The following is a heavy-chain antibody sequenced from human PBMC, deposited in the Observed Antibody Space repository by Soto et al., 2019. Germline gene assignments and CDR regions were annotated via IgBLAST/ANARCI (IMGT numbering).Heavy chain of an antibody. J-gene: IGHJ4*02. Sequence: SETLSLTCTVSGGSISSYYWSWIRQPPGKGLEWIGYIYYTGLSNSNPSLNSRVTMSVDTSKNQFSLKLSSVTAADTAVYYCVSHSSHWPFFDFWGQGTLVTASS. CDR2: IYYTGLS. CDR3: VSHSSHWPFFDF. D-gene: IGHD6-13*01. CDR1: GGSISSYY. V-gene: IGHV4-59*01.